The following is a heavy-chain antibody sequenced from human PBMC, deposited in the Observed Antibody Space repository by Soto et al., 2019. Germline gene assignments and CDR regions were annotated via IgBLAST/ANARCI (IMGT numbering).Heavy chain of an antibody. V-gene: IGHV3-33*01. CDR3: GSGSTYYFDY. CDR2: IWYDGSNK. D-gene: IGHD3-10*01. Sequence: QVQLVESGGGVVQPGRSLRLSCAASGFTFSSYGMHWVRQAPGKGLEWVAVIWYDGSNKNYADSVKGRFTISRDNSKNTLYLQMNSLRAEDTAVYYCGSGSTYYFDYWGQGTLVTVSS. CDR1: GFTFSSYG. J-gene: IGHJ4*02.